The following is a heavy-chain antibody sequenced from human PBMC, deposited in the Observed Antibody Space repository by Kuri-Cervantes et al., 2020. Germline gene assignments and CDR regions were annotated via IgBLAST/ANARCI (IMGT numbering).Heavy chain of an antibody. Sequence: GESLKISCAASGFAFSNHAMHWVRQAPGKGLEWVSAISGSGGSTYYADSVKGRFTISRDNSKNTLYLQMNSLRAEDTAVYYCAKDLTPGGGDAFDIWGQGTMVTVSS. CDR2: ISGSGGST. J-gene: IGHJ3*02. CDR1: GFAFSNHA. CDR3: AKDLTPGGGDAFDI. V-gene: IGHV3-23*01. D-gene: IGHD1-14*01.